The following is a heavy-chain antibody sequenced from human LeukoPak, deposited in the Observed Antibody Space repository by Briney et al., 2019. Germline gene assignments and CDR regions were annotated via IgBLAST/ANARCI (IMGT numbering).Heavy chain of an antibody. CDR1: GYTFTGYY. J-gene: IGHJ3*02. D-gene: IGHD3-22*01. V-gene: IGHV1-2*02. CDR3: ARHRLHRLYYDSNGYYHDAFDI. Sequence: GASVKVSCKASGYTFTGYYMHWVRQAPGQGLEWMGWINPNSGGTNYAQKFQGRVTMTTDTSTSTAYMELRSLRSDDTAVYYCARHRLHRLYYDSNGYYHDAFDIWGQGTMVTVSS. CDR2: INPNSGGT.